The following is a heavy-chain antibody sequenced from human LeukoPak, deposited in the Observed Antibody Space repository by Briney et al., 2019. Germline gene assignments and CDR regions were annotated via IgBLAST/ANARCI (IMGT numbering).Heavy chain of an antibody. J-gene: IGHJ4*02. CDR2: INSDGSST. CDR3: ARDGRVKFRDFDY. D-gene: IGHD2-21*01. V-gene: IGHV3-74*01. Sequence: GGSLRLSCAASGFTFSSYWMHWVRQAPGKGLVWVSRINSDGSSTSYADSVKGRLTISRDNAKNTLYLQMNGLRAEDTAVYYCARDGRVKFRDFDYWGQGTLVTVSS. CDR1: GFTFSSYW.